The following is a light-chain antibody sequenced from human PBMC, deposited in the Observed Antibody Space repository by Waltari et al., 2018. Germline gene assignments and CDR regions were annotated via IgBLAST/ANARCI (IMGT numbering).Light chain of an antibody. J-gene: IGKJ2*01. Sequence: EIVLTQSPVTLSLSPGQRATLSCRASQSVGNFLGWYHQKPGQAPRRLIYDATKRAPGIPDRFSGGGSATDFTLTISSLEPEDVGLYYCHQGSTWPRTFGQGTKLEI. CDR1: QSVGNF. V-gene: IGKV3-11*01. CDR3: HQGSTWPRT. CDR2: DAT.